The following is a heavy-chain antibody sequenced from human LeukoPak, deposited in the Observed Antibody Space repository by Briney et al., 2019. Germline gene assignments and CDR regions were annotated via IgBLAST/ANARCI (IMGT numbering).Heavy chain of an antibody. CDR3: ARDHYYDTSGYIDY. Sequence: SGGSLRLSCAASGFTFNTYAMSWVRQAPGKGLEWVSSISYSGDSTDYADSVKGRLIISRDNAKNSLYLQMSSLRVEDTAVYYCARDHYYDTSGYIDYWGQGSLVTVSS. CDR1: GFTFNTYA. J-gene: IGHJ4*02. CDR2: ISYSGDST. D-gene: IGHD3-22*01. V-gene: IGHV3-23*01.